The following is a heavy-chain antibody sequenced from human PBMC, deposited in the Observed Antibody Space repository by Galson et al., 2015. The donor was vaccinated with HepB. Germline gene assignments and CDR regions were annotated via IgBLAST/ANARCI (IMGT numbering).Heavy chain of an antibody. Sequence: SVKVSCKASGYTFSNYGLSWVRQAPGQGLEWMGWISGYDGSTNYAPKFQGRVTMTTQTSTGTAYIELRSLRSDDTAVYYFARDSRLELHLNDYYSYGMDIWGQGTAVTVSS. CDR3: ARDSRLELHLNDYYSYGMDI. CDR1: GYTFSNYG. J-gene: IGHJ6*02. D-gene: IGHD1-7*01. V-gene: IGHV1-18*01. CDR2: ISGYDGST.